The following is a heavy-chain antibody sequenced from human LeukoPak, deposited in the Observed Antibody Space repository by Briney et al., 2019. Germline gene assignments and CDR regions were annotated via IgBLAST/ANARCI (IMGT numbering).Heavy chain of an antibody. CDR3: TRGGELMNF. J-gene: IGHJ4*02. Sequence: SETLSLTCTVSGGSISSSGYYWGWIRQPPGKGLEWIGSIYYSGSTYHNPSLKSRVTMSVDTSKKQFSLKLSSVTAADTAVYYCTRGGELMNFWGQGTLVTVSS. CDR1: GGSISSSGYY. D-gene: IGHD1-26*01. CDR2: IYYSGST. V-gene: IGHV4-39*07.